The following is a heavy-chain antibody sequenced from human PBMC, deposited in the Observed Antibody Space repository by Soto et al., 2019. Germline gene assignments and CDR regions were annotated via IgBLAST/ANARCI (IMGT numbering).Heavy chain of an antibody. CDR2: INRNGGTT. D-gene: IGHD6-6*01. J-gene: IGHJ4*02. Sequence: GGSLRLSCSASGFTFNTYAMHWVRQAAGKGLEYVSAINRNGGTTYYADSVKGRFTISRDNSKNTLYLQMSSLRAEDTAVYYCVTWGGIEARNFDYWGRGTLVTVSS. CDR1: GFTFNTYA. CDR3: VTWGGIEARNFDY. V-gene: IGHV3-64D*06.